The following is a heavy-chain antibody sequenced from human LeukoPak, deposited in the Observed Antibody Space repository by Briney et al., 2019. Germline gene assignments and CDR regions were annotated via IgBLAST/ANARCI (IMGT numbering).Heavy chain of an antibody. V-gene: IGHV4-61*05. CDR2: IYYSGST. D-gene: IGHD2-2*01. Sequence: PSETLSLTCTVSGGSISSSSYYWGWIRQPPGKGLEWIGYIYYSGSTNYNPSLKSRVTISVDTSKNQFSLKLSSVTAADTAVYYCARVVPAAMMNWFDPWGQGTLVTVSS. J-gene: IGHJ5*02. CDR3: ARVVPAAMMNWFDP. CDR1: GGSISSSSYY.